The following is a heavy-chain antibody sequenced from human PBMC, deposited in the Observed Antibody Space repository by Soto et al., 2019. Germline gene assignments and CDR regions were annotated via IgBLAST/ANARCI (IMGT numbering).Heavy chain of an antibody. D-gene: IGHD3-16*02. CDR1: GGPINYGEFY. CDR3: ARMVFHLGELSRNWFDP. J-gene: IGHJ5*02. V-gene: IGHV4-31*03. Sequence: VQLQESGPGLVKASQTLFLTCRLSGGPINYGEFYWKWIRQSPGKGLEWIGYIYSSGRTHYNPSLKSRVNMSLDTSNNLLSLRLSSVTAADTAVYYCARMVFHLGELSRNWFDPWGRGTLVTVSS. CDR2: IYSSGRT.